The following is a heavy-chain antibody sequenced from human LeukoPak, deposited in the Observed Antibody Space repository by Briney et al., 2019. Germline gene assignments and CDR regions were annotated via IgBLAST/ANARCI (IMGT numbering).Heavy chain of an antibody. D-gene: IGHD6-13*01. CDR2: ISSSSSYT. CDR1: GIPFSDYY. V-gene: IGHV3-11*03. Sequence: GGSLRLSCVVSGIPFSDYYMNWIRQAPGKGLEWISYISSSSSYTDYADSVKGRFTITRDNAQNALFLQMNSLRVEDTAVYYCAAGTAADYWGQGTLVTVSS. CDR3: AAGTAADY. J-gene: IGHJ4*02.